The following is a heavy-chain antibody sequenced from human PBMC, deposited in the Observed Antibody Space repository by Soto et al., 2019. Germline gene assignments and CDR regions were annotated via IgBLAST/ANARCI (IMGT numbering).Heavy chain of an antibody. J-gene: IGHJ6*04. CDR3: AGAGEWVGGMDV. V-gene: IGHV1-69*02. CDR1: GGTFSSYT. Sequence: QVQLVQSGAEVKKPGSSVKVSCKASGGTFSSYTISWVRQAPGQGLEWMGRIIPILGIANYAQKFQGRVKITADKWTSAAHMELSSLRCEDTAVHCSAGAGEWVGGMDVWGEGTTVTVSS. D-gene: IGHD1-26*01. CDR2: IIPILGIA.